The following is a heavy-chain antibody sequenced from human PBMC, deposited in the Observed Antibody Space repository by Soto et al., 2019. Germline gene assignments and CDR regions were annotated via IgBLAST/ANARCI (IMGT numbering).Heavy chain of an antibody. D-gene: IGHD5-12*01. V-gene: IGHV4-39*01. CDR3: ALYQRGYSGGSQFHP. Sequence: SETLPLTGTVSDVYSGEICDYCGWIRQPPGKGLEWIGNIDLGGTKYYSPSLKSRLTMSLDTSKKLLSLELTSVTATDTAVYYCALYQRGYSGGSQFHPWGQGTLVTVSS. CDR1: DVYSGEICDY. J-gene: IGHJ5*02. CDR2: IDLGGTK.